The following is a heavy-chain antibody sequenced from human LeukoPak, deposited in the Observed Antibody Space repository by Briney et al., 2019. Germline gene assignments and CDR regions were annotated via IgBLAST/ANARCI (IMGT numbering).Heavy chain of an antibody. J-gene: IGHJ4*02. CDR2: IKQDGTEK. Sequence: PGGSLRLSCGASGFSFTTYWMGWVRQAPGKGLEWVANIKQDGTEKYYVDSVKGRFTISRDNAKNPLYLQMNSLRVEDTAVYYCAKLAKYFYGSETYYFFEHWGQGTPVTASS. D-gene: IGHD3-10*01. CDR3: AKLAKYFYGSETYYFFEH. CDR1: GFSFTTYW. V-gene: IGHV3-7*01.